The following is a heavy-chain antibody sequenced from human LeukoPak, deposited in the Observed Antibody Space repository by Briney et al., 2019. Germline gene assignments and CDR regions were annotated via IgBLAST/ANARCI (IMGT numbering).Heavy chain of an antibody. CDR1: GFTFSSYG. J-gene: IGHJ3*02. CDR3: AKGGGSYYGAFDI. V-gene: IGHV3-23*01. Sequence: GGSLRLSCAASGFTFSSYGMSWVRQAPGKGLEWVSAISGSGGSTYYADSVKGRFTISRDNSKNTLYLQMNSLRAEDTAVYYCAKGGGSYYGAFDIWGQGTMVTVSS. D-gene: IGHD1-26*01. CDR2: ISGSGGST.